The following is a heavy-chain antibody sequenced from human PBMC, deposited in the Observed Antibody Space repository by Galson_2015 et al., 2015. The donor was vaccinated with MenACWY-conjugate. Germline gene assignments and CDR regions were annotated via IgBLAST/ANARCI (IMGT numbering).Heavy chain of an antibody. CDR1: GYSFSTYW. Sequence: SGAEVKKPGESLQLSCKGSGYSFSTYWIAWVRQMPGKGLEWMGIIYPGDSDTRYSPSFQGQVTISADKSISTAYLQWSSLRASDTAMYYCARAVAATYYYYAMDVWGQGTTVTVSS. V-gene: IGHV5-51*01. D-gene: IGHD6-19*01. CDR3: ARAVAATYYYYAMDV. CDR2: IYPGDSDT. J-gene: IGHJ6*02.